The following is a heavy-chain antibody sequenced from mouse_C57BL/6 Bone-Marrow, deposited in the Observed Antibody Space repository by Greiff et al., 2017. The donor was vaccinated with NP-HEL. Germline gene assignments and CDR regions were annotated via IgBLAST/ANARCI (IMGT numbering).Heavy chain of an antibody. J-gene: IGHJ1*03. CDR2: SRNKANDYTT. CDR1: GFTFSAFY. CDR3: ARDNWDWYFDV. V-gene: IGHV7-1*01. Sequence: EVKVVESGGGLVQSGRSLRLSCATSGFTFSAFYMEWVRQAPGKGLEWIAASRNKANDYTTEYSASVKGRFIVSRDTSQSILYLQMNALRAEDTAIYYCARDNWDWYFDVWGTGTTVTVSS. D-gene: IGHD4-1*01.